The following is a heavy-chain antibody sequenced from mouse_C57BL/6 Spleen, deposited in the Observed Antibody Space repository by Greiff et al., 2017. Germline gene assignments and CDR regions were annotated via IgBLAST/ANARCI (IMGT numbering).Heavy chain of an antibody. CDR1: GYTFTDYE. CDR3: TKEEITGTFAY. Sequence: QVQLQQSGAELVRPGASVTLSCKASGYTFTDYEMHWVKQTPVHGLEWIGAIDPETGGTAYNQKFKGKAILTADKSSSTAYMELRSLTSEDSAVYYGTKEEITGTFAYWGQGTLVTVSA. D-gene: IGHD4-1*01. J-gene: IGHJ3*01. CDR2: IDPETGGT. V-gene: IGHV1-15*01.